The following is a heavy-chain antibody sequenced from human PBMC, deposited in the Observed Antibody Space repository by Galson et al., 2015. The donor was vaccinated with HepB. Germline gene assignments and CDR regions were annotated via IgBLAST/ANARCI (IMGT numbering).Heavy chain of an antibody. D-gene: IGHD6-13*01. CDR3: ARDRRYRIAAAGIPLWYFDL. J-gene: IGHJ2*01. Sequence: SLRLSCAASGFTFSSHAMHWVRQAPGMGLDYVSAISSNGGSTFYADSVKDRFIISRDNSKNTLYLQMNSLRAEDTAVYYCARDRRYRIAAAGIPLWYFDLWGRGTLVTVSS. CDR1: GFTFSSHA. CDR2: ISSNGGST. V-gene: IGHV3-64*04.